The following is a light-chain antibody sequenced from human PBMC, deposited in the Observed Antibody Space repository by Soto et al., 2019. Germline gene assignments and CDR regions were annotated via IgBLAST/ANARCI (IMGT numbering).Light chain of an antibody. CDR2: AAS. J-gene: IGKJ4*01. CDR3: QQSYSTPFT. CDR1: QSISSY. V-gene: IGKV1-39*01. Sequence: DIQMTQSPSFLSASVGDRVTITCRASQSISSYLNWYQQKPGKAPKLLIYAASSLQSGVPSRFSGSGSGTDFTLTISSLQPEDFATYYCQQSYSTPFTFGGGTQVEIK.